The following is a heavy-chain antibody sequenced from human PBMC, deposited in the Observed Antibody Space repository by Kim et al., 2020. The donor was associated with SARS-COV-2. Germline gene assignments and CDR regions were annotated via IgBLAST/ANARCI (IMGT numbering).Heavy chain of an antibody. Sequence: SETLSLTCTVSGGSISSSSYYWGWIRQPPGKGLEWIGSIYYSGSTYYNPSLKSRVTISVDTSKNQFSLKLSSVTAADTAVYYCARRRSSSWYPICGMDVWGQGTTVTVSS. CDR1: GGSISSSSYY. CDR3: ARRRSSSWYPICGMDV. CDR2: IYYSGST. D-gene: IGHD6-13*01. V-gene: IGHV4-39*01. J-gene: IGHJ6*02.